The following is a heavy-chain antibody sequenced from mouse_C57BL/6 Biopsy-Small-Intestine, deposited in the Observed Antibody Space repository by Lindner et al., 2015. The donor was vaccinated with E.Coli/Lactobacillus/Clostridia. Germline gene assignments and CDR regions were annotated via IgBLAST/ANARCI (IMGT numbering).Heavy chain of an antibody. D-gene: IGHD5-5*01. Sequence: SVKVSCKASEGIFRSYGFSWVRQAPGQGLEWMGGIVPIFSSPHYAQKFQGRVTISADDSTSTVYMELSSLTFEDSAVYFCARDPHYDTSGPYYLAYWGQGTRITVSS. V-gene: IGHV1-81*01. CDR3: ARDPHYDTSGPYYLAY. J-gene: IGHJ2*03. CDR1: EGIFRSYG. CDR2: IVPIFSSP.